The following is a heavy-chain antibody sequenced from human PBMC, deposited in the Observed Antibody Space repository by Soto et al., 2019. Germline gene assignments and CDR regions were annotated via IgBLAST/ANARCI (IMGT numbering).Heavy chain of an antibody. D-gene: IGHD5-18*01. V-gene: IGHV3-23*01. CDR1: GFTFSNYA. J-gene: IGHJ4*02. CDR2: ISGSGDRT. CDR3: VKERSGHSYADS. Sequence: EVQLLESGGGLVQPGGSLRLSCAASGFTFSNYAMSWLRQPPGKGLEWVSAISGSGDRTYYADSVKGRFTLSRDNSKDTLYLQMNSLRAEDSAVYYCVKERSGHSYADSWGQGTLVTVSS.